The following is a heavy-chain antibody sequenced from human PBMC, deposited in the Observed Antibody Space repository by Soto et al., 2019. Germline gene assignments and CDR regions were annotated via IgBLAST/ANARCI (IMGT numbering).Heavy chain of an antibody. CDR2: IFHSGNT. CDR3: ARRTWSMDV. Sequence: QVQLQESGPGLVKPSGTLSLTCAVSSGSIDTTNWWSWVRQPPGKGLEWIGEIFHSGNTYYNPSLASRVTISVDTSKNQFSLNLRSVIAADTAVYYCARRTWSMDVWGQGTTVTVSS. J-gene: IGHJ6*02. V-gene: IGHV4-4*02. D-gene: IGHD2-8*01. CDR1: SGSIDTTNW.